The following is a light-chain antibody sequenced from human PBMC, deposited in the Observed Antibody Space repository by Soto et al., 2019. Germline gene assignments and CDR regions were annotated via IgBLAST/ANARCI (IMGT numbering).Light chain of an antibody. CDR1: YSDIGGYKH. CDR3: SSYTSSTSLLI. Sequence: QSALTQPASVSASPGQSITISCIGTYSDIGGYKHVSWYQQHPGKAPKLIIYDASSRPSGISNRLSASKSANTASLTISGLQADDEADYYCSSYTSSTSLLIFGAGTKVTVL. V-gene: IGLV2-14*03. CDR2: DAS. J-gene: IGLJ1*01.